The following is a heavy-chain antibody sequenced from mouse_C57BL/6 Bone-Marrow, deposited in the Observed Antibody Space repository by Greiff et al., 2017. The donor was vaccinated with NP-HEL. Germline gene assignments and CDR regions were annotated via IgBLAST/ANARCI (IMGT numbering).Heavy chain of an antibody. V-gene: IGHV1-50*01. CDR2: IDPSDSYT. J-gene: IGHJ3*01. D-gene: IGHD2-3*01. Sequence: GAELVKPGASVKLSCKASGYTFTSYWMQWVKQRPGQGLEWIGEIDPSDSYTNYNQKFKGKATLTVDTSSSTAYMQLSSLTSEDSAVYYCARGGWLLRLFAYWGQGTLVTVSA. CDR1: GYTFTSYW. CDR3: ARGGWLLRLFAY.